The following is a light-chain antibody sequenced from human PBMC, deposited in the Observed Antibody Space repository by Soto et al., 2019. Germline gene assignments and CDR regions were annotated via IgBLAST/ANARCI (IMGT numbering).Light chain of an antibody. V-gene: IGKV3-15*01. J-gene: IGKJ2*01. CDR2: DTS. CDR3: HQYHIRPYT. CDR1: QSVSSL. Sequence: IVLTQSPATLSVSPGERVTLSCRASQSVSSLLAWYQQKPRQAPTLLMYDTSTRATGIPARFSGSGSGTDFTLTISRLQSEDLASYYCHQYHIRPYTFGQGTKLEIK.